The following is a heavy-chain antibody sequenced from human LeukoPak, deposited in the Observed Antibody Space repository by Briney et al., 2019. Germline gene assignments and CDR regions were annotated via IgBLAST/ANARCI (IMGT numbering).Heavy chain of an antibody. CDR1: GYTFTGYY. CDR3: ARGGRVTTVVTLLDY. V-gene: IGHV1-2*02. J-gene: IGHJ4*02. CDR2: INPNSYGT. Sequence: WASEKVSCKASGYTFTGYYMHWVRQAPGQGLEWMGWINPNSYGTNYAQKFQGRVTMTRDTSISTAYMELSRLRSDDTAVYYCARGGRVTTVVTLLDYWGQGTLVTVSS. D-gene: IGHD4-23*01.